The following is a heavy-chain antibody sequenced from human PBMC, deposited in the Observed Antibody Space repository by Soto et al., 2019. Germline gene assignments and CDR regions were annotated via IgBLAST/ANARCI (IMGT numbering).Heavy chain of an antibody. CDR1: GGSISSSSYY. CDR2: IYSLGNT. V-gene: IGHV4-39*01. Sequence: QMQLQESGPGLVKPSETLSLTCTVSGGSISSSSYYWGWIRQPPGQGLEWLGTIYSLGNTYYNPSLNIRGTISVDKSKSLLFLMLSSVTAPVTAVYYCARQIYHSSGYYYAYWGQGTLVTVSS. D-gene: IGHD3-22*01. CDR3: ARQIYHSSGYYYAY. J-gene: IGHJ4*02.